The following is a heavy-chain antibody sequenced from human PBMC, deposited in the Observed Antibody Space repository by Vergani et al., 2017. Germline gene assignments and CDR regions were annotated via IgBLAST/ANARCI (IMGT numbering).Heavy chain of an antibody. J-gene: IGHJ3*01. V-gene: IGHV4-34*01. CDR2: INHSGTI. D-gene: IGHD1-26*01. CDR3: ARRAERWETLLRDDFDV. CDR1: GGSLSGYY. Sequence: QVQLQQWGPGLLKPSETLSLTCAVYGGSLSGYYWSWIRLAPGKGLEWVGEINHSGTINYNPTLKSPFNVSIDTSRDHFSLKLRSVSAADTAVYFCARRAERWETLLRDDFDVWGQGTFVTVSP.